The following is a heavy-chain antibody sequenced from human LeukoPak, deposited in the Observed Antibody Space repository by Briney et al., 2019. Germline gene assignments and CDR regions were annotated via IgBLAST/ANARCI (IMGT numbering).Heavy chain of an antibody. CDR3: ARGISTVSIAGYNIHYYYYYMDV. V-gene: IGHV1-69*13. J-gene: IGHJ6*03. CDR2: IIPICGTA. D-gene: IGHD4-11*01. Sequence: SVKVSCKASGGTFSSYAISWVRQAPGQGLEWMGGIIPICGTANYAQKFQGRVTITEDESTSTAYMELSSMRSEDTAVYYCARGISTVSIAGYNIHYYYYYMDVWGKGTTVTVSS. CDR1: GGTFSSYA.